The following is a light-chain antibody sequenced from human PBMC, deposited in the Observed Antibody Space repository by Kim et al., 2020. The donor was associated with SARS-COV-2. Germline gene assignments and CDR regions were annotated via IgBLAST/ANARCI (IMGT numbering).Light chain of an antibody. CDR3: CSYAGSSTGG. V-gene: IGLV2-23*01. Sequence: QSALTQPASVSGSPGQSITISCTGTSSDVGSYNLVSWYQQHPGKAPKLMIYEGSKRPSGVSNRFSGSKSGNTASLTISGLQAEDEADYYCCSYAGSSTGGFGGGTQLTVL. CDR1: SSDVGSYNL. CDR2: EGS. J-gene: IGLJ3*02.